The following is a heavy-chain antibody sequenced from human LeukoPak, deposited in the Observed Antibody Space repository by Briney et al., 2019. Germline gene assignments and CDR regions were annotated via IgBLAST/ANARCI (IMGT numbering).Heavy chain of an antibody. V-gene: IGHV3-21*01. D-gene: IGHD4-17*01. CDR1: GFTFSSYS. J-gene: IGHJ4*02. Sequence: PGGSLRLSCAASGFTFSSYSMNWVRHAPGKGLEWVSSISSSSSYIYYADSVKGRFTISRDNAKNSLYLQMNSLRAEDTAVYYCARDMATVTTRGDYWGQGTLVTVSS. CDR3: ARDMATVTTRGDY. CDR2: ISSSSSYI.